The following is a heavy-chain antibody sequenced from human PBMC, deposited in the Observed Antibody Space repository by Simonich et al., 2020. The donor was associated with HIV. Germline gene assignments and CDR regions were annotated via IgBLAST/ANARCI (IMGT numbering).Heavy chain of an antibody. D-gene: IGHD3-10*01. Sequence: EVQLVESGGGLIQPGGSLRLSCAASGFTVSSNYMSWVRQAPGTGLDWVSVIHSGSSTYYANSVKSRFPISRDNSKNTLYLQINSLRAEDTAVYYCARAGRDGYNLHFQHWGQGTLVTVSS. V-gene: IGHV3-53*01. J-gene: IGHJ1*01. CDR3: ARAGRDGYNLHFQH. CDR2: IHSGSST. CDR1: GFTVSSNY.